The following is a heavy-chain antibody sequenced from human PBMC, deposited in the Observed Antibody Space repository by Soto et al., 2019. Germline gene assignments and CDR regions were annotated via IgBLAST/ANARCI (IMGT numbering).Heavy chain of an antibody. CDR2: INAGNGNT. D-gene: IGHD6-13*01. Sequence: VASVKVSCKASGYTFTSYAMHWVRQAPGQRLEWMGWINAGNGNTKYSQKFQGRVTITRDTSASTAYMELSSLRSEDTAVYYCARVLSSWYYYYGMDVWGQGTTVTVSS. J-gene: IGHJ6*02. CDR1: GYTFTSYA. V-gene: IGHV1-3*01. CDR3: ARVLSSWYYYYGMDV.